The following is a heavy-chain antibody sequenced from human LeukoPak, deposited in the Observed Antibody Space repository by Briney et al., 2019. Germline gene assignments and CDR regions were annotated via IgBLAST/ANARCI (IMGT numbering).Heavy chain of an antibody. CDR1: GFTFSDHY. CDR3: ARSGFDSTGLVFDY. D-gene: IGHD3-22*01. V-gene: IGHV3-72*01. Sequence: GGSLRLSCAASGFTFSDHYMDWGRQAPGKGLEWVGRTRNKLNSYTTEYAASVKGRFTISKDESKNSLYLQMNSLETEDTAVYYCARSGFDSTGLVFDYWGQGTLVTVSS. J-gene: IGHJ4*02. CDR2: TRNKLNSYTT.